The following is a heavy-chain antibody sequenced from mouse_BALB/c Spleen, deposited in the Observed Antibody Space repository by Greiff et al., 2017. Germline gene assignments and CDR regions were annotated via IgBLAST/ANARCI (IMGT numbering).Heavy chain of an antibody. D-gene: IGHD2-2*01. CDR3: ARVENYGYDWFAY. Sequence: VHLVESGPELVKPGASVRISCKASGYTFTSYYIHWVKQRPGQGLEWIGWIYPGNVNTKYNEKFKGKATLTADKSSSTAYMQLSSLTSEDSAVYFCARVENYGYDWFAYWGQGTLVTVSA. J-gene: IGHJ3*01. CDR1: GYTFTSYY. V-gene: IGHV1S56*01. CDR2: IYPGNVNT.